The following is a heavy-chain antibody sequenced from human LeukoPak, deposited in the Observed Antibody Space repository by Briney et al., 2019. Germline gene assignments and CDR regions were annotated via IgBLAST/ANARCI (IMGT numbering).Heavy chain of an antibody. CDR3: ARVEEGYAGGWSVY. D-gene: IGHD6-19*01. CDR1: GYTFTAYY. CDR2: INVHTGGT. V-gene: IGHV1-2*02. J-gene: IGHJ4*02. Sequence: ASVKVSCKTSGYTFTAYYIHWVRQAPGQGLEWMGWINVHTGGTNYAQNFQGRVTMTRDTSISTAYMELSRLRSDDTAMYYCARVEEGYAGGWSVYWGQGTLVTVSS.